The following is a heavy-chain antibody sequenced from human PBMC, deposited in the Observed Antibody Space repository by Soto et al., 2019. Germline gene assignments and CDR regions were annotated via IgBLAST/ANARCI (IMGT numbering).Heavy chain of an antibody. CDR2: IYYSGST. Sequence: PSETLSLTCTVSGGSISSGDYYWSWIRQPPGKGLEWIGYIYYSGSTYYNPSLKSRVTISVDTSKNQFSLKLSSATAADMAVYYCARGLMNSSSWPSPSGWFDPWGQGTLVTVSS. CDR1: GGSISSGDYY. V-gene: IGHV4-30-4*01. J-gene: IGHJ5*02. D-gene: IGHD6-13*01. CDR3: ARGLMNSSSWPSPSGWFDP.